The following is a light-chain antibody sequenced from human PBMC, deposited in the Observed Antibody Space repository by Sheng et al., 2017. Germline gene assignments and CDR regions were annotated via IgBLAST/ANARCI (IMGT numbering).Light chain of an antibody. J-gene: IGKJ1*01. V-gene: IGKV1-5*03. CDR3: QXYVTSSWT. CDR1: QTISTW. CDR2: AAS. Sequence: DIQMTQSPSTLSASVGDRVTITCRASQTISTWLAWYQQRPGKAPKLLIYAASTLESGVPSRFSGSGSGAEFTLTISSLQPDDLATYYCQXYVTSSWTFGQGTKVEVK.